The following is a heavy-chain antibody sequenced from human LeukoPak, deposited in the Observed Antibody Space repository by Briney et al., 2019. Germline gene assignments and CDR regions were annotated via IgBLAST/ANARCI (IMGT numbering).Heavy chain of an antibody. V-gene: IGHV3-15*01. CDR1: GFTFSNAR. J-gene: IGHJ4*02. CDR2: IKSKTDGGTT. D-gene: IGHD4-17*01. CDR3: TTAITPTNYDYGDYVSY. Sequence: GGSLRLSCAASGFTFSNARMSWVRQAPGKGLEWVGRIKSKTDGGTTDYAAPVKGRFTISRDDSKNTLYLQMNSLKTEDTAVYYCTTAITPTNYDYGDYVSYWGQGTLVTVSS.